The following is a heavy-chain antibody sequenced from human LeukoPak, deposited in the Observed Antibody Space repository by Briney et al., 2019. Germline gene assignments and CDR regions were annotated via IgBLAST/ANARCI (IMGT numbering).Heavy chain of an antibody. D-gene: IGHD3-22*01. J-gene: IGHJ5*02. V-gene: IGHV1-69*13. CDR2: IIPIFGTA. CDR3: ARGLDTYYDSSGYYFPHLER. Sequence: SVKLSCTASGGTFSSYAISWVRQAPGQGLEWVGGIIPIFGTANYAQTFQGRVTITADESTSTAYMELSSLRSEDTAVYYCARGLDTYYDSSGYYFPHLERWGQGTLVTVSS. CDR1: GGTFSSYA.